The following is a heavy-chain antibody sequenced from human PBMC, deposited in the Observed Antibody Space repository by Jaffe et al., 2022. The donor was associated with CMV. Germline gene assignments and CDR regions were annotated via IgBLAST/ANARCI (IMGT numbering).Heavy chain of an antibody. CDR2: TNPSNGGS. CDR3: ARDRGITGSTIESPDY. Sequence: QVQLVQSGAEMKPPGASVRVSCKASGYIFTGYYMHWVRQAPGQGFEWMAWTNPSNGGSKYAQKFQGRVSVTRDTSISTSYLELRWLTSDDTAVYYCARDRGITGSTIESPDYWGQGTLVTVSS. J-gene: IGHJ4*02. V-gene: IGHV1-2*02. D-gene: IGHD1-7*01. CDR1: GYIFTGYY.